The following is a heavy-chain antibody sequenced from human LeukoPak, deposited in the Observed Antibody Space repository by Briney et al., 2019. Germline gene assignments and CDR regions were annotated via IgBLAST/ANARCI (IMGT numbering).Heavy chain of an antibody. J-gene: IGHJ3*02. CDR1: GYTFTGYY. Sequence: GASVKVSCTASGYTFTGYYMHWVRQAPGQGLEWMGWINPNSGGTNYAQKFQGRVTMTRDTSISTAYMELSRLRSDDTAVYYCARDVVTMIGPDAFDIWGQGTMVTVSS. V-gene: IGHV1-2*02. CDR3: ARDVVTMIGPDAFDI. D-gene: IGHD3-22*01. CDR2: INPNSGGT.